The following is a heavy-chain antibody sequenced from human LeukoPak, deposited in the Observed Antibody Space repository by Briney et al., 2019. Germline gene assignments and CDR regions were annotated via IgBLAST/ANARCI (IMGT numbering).Heavy chain of an antibody. J-gene: IGHJ4*02. V-gene: IGHV4-30-4*01. CDR3: AREGGSYFSNYFDY. D-gene: IGHD1-26*01. CDR2: IYYSGST. CDR1: GGSISSGDYY. Sequence: SETLSLTCTVSGGSISSGDYYWSWIRQPPGKGLEWIGYIYYSGSTYYNPSLKSRVTISVDTSKNQFSLKLSSVTAADTAVYYCAREGGSYFSNYFDYWGQGTPVTVSS.